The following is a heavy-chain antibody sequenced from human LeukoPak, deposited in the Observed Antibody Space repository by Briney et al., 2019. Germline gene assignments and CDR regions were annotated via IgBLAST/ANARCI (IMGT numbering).Heavy chain of an antibody. CDR3: ARDHGVLTAILSSGFDP. V-gene: IGHV1-46*01. J-gene: IGHJ5*02. CDR1: GYTFTSYY. CDR2: INPSGGST. D-gene: IGHD2-21*02. Sequence: ASVTVSCTASGYTFTSYYIHWVRQAPGQGLEWIGIINPSGGSTSYAQKFQGRVTMTRDTSTSTVYMELSSLRSEDTAVYYCARDHGVLTAILSSGFDPWGQGTLVTVSS.